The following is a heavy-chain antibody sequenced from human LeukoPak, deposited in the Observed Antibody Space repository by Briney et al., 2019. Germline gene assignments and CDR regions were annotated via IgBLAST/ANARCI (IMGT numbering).Heavy chain of an antibody. Sequence: LGGSLRLSCAASGFTFSSYWMSWVRQAPGKGLEWVANIKQDGSEKYYVDSVKGRFTISRDNAKNSLYLQMNSLRAEDTAVYYCARTARFLEWLSPGHFDYWGQGTLVTVSS. J-gene: IGHJ4*02. D-gene: IGHD3-3*01. CDR1: GFTFSSYW. CDR2: IKQDGSEK. V-gene: IGHV3-7*01. CDR3: ARTARFLEWLSPGHFDY.